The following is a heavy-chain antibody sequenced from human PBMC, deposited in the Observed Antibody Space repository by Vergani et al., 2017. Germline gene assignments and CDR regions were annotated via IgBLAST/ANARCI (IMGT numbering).Heavy chain of an antibody. J-gene: IGHJ4*02. CDR3: TTDRPYYDFWSGYYRYFDY. D-gene: IGHD3-3*01. CDR1: GFTFSNAW. CDR2: IKSKTDGGTT. Sequence: EVQLVESGGGLVKPGGSLRLSCAASGFTFSNAWMSWVRQAPGKGLEWVGRIKSKTDGGTTDYAAPVKGRFTISRDDSKNTLYLQMNSLKTEDTAVYYCTTDRPYYDFWSGYYRYFDYWGQGTLVTVSS. V-gene: IGHV3-15*01.